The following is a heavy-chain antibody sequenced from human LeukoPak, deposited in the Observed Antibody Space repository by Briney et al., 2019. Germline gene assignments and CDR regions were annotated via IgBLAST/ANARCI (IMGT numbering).Heavy chain of an antibody. CDR2: IYYTRST. CDR3: ARHVHVDTAMGHNWFDP. Sequence: PSETLSLTCPVSRHSITSGRHYWGWLRQPPGKGLEWIAGIYYTRSTYYNPSLKSQATIYVDTSKKQYSLKLSSVTAADTAMYYCARHVHVDTAMGHNWFDPWGQGTLVTVSS. D-gene: IGHD5-18*01. V-gene: IGHV4-39*01. CDR1: RHSITSGRHY. J-gene: IGHJ5*02.